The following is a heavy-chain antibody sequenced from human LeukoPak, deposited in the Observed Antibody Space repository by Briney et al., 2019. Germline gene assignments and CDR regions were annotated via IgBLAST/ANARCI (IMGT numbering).Heavy chain of an antibody. D-gene: IGHD5-12*01. CDR2: ISGSGGST. Sequence: SCKASGGTFSSYAMSWVRQAPGKGLEWVSAISGSGGSTYYADSVKGRFTISRDNSKNTLYLQVNSLRAEDTAVYYCAKGNTDGMVATIQYFDYWGQGTLVTVSS. J-gene: IGHJ4*02. CDR1: GGTFSSYA. V-gene: IGHV3-23*01. CDR3: AKGNTDGMVATIQYFDY.